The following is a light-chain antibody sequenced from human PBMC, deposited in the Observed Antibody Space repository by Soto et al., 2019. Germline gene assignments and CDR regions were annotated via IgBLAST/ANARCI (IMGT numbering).Light chain of an antibody. J-gene: IGKJ4*01. CDR3: PQRSNWPRLT. CDR2: DAS. V-gene: IGKV3-11*01. Sequence: IVLTQSPATLSFSPGERATLSCRASQSVSSYLAWYQQKPGQAPRLLIYDASNRATGIPARFSGSGSGTDFTLTISSLEPEDFAVYYCPQRSNWPRLTFGGWTKVEIX. CDR1: QSVSSY.